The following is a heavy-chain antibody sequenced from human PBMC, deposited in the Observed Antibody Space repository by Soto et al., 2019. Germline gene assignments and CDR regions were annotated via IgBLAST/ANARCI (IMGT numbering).Heavy chain of an antibody. CDR3: ARDNWAEAAPRRSYGMDV. J-gene: IGHJ6*02. Sequence: QVQLVESGGGVVQPGRSLRLSCAASGFTFSSYAMHWVRQAPGKGLEWVAVISYDGSNKYYADSVKGRFTISRDNSKNTLYLQMNSLRAEDTAVYYCARDNWAEAAPRRSYGMDVWGQGTTVTVSS. CDR2: ISYDGSNK. V-gene: IGHV3-30-3*01. CDR1: GFTFSSYA. D-gene: IGHD6-13*01.